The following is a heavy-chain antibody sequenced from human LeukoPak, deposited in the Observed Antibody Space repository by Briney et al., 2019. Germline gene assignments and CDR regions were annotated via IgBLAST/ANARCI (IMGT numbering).Heavy chain of an antibody. CDR2: IKQDGSEK. CDR1: GFTFSRFW. V-gene: IGHV3-7*01. CDR3: AKDRRSNGD. J-gene: IGHJ4*02. D-gene: IGHD4-17*01. Sequence: PGGSLRLSCAASGFTFSRFWMSGVRQAPGKGLEWVANIKQDGSEKYYVDSVKGRFTISRDNAKNSLYLQMNSLRAEDTAVFYCAKDRRSNGDWGQGTLVTVSS.